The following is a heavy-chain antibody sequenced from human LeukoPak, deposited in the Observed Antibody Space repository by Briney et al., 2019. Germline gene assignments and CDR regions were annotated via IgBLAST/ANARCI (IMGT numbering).Heavy chain of an antibody. J-gene: IGHJ3*02. CDR2: INPNSGGT. Sequence: ASVKVSCKASEYTFTGYYMHWVRQAPGQGLEWMGWINPNSGGTNYAQKFQGRVTMTRDTSISTAYMELSRLRSDDTAVYYCAMTQDTAMVGDAFDIWGRGTMVTVSS. D-gene: IGHD5-18*01. V-gene: IGHV1-2*02. CDR3: AMTQDTAMVGDAFDI. CDR1: EYTFTGYY.